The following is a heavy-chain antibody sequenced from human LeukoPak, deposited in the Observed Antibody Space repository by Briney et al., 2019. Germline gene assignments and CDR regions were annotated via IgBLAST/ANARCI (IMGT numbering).Heavy chain of an antibody. CDR3: ARSLYDSSGDHPFDI. J-gene: IGHJ3*02. V-gene: IGHV4-59*08. CDR1: GGSISSYY. CDR2: IYYSGST. Sequence: SETLSLTCTVSGGSISSYYWSWIRQPPGKGLEWIGYIYYSGSTNYNSSLKSRVTISVDTSKNQFSLKLSSVTAADTAVYYCARSLYDSSGDHPFDIWRQATMVTVSS. D-gene: IGHD3-22*01.